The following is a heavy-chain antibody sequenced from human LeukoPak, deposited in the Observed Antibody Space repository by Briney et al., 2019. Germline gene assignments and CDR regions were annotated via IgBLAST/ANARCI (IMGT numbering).Heavy chain of an antibody. CDR3: ARPDSSGWYLGAFDI. CDR2: IYYSGST. Sequence: SETLSLTCTVSGGSISSYYWSWIRQPPGKGLEWIGYIYYSGSTNCNPSLKSRVTISVDTSKNQFSLKPSSVTAADTAVYYCARPDSSGWYLGAFDIWGQGTMVTVSS. J-gene: IGHJ3*02. CDR1: GGSISSYY. D-gene: IGHD6-19*01. V-gene: IGHV4-59*08.